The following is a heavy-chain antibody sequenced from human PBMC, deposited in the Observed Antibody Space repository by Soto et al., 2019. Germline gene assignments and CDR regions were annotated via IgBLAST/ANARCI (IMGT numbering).Heavy chain of an antibody. Sequence: QVQLVQSGAEVKKPGASVKVSCKVSGYALTELSMHWVRQAPGKGLEWMGGFDPEDSETIYAQKFQGRVTMTEDTSTDTAYMELSSLRSEDTAVYYCATHGGGGTELTAYNWFDPWGQGTLVTVSS. CDR3: ATHGGGGTELTAYNWFDP. CDR1: GYALTELS. V-gene: IGHV1-24*01. J-gene: IGHJ5*02. D-gene: IGHD1-7*01. CDR2: FDPEDSET.